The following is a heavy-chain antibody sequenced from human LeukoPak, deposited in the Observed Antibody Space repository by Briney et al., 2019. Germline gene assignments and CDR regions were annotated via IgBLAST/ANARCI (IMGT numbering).Heavy chain of an antibody. V-gene: IGHV1-69*13. Sequence: SVTVSCKASGGTFSSYAISWVRQAPGQGLEWMGGIIPIFGTANYAQKFQGRVTITADESTSTAYMELSSLRSEDTAVYYCARDPSTVTTSDAFDIWGQGTMDTVSS. J-gene: IGHJ3*02. CDR1: GGTFSSYA. D-gene: IGHD4-17*01. CDR3: ARDPSTVTTSDAFDI. CDR2: IIPIFGTA.